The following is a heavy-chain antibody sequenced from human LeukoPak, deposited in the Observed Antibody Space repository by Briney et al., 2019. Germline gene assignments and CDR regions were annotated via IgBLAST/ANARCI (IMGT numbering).Heavy chain of an antibody. J-gene: IGHJ4*02. CDR2: INHSGST. V-gene: IGHV4-34*01. CDR1: GGSFSGYY. CDR3: ARFSATGSDY. Sequence: SETLSLTCAVYGGSFSGYYWSWIRRPPGKGLEWIGEINHSGSTNYNPSLKSRVTISVDTSKNQFSLKLSSVTAADTAVYYCARFSATGSDYWGQGTLVTVSS. D-gene: IGHD2-8*02.